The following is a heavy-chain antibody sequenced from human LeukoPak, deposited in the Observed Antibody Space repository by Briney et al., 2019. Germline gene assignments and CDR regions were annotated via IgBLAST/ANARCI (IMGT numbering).Heavy chain of an antibody. J-gene: IGHJ5*02. CDR3: ARGDTGYSSSWKNWFDP. Sequence: GESLKISCKGSGYSFTSYWIGWVRQLPGKGLEWMGIIYPGDSDTRYSPSFQGQVTISADKSISTAYLQWSSLKASDTAMYYCARGDTGYSSSWKNWFDPWGQGTPVTVSS. D-gene: IGHD6-13*01. V-gene: IGHV5-51*01. CDR1: GYSFTSYW. CDR2: IYPGDSDT.